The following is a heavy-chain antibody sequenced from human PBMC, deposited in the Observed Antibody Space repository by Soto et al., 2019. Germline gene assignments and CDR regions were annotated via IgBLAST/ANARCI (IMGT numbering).Heavy chain of an antibody. V-gene: IGHV6-1*01. J-gene: IGHJ6*02. Sequence: SQTLSLTCAISGDSVSSNSAAWNWIRQSPSRGLEWLGRTYYRSKWYNDYAVSVKSRITINPDTSKNQFSLQLNSVTPEDTAVYYCARDNRLLSGSSSSFYYYYGMDVWGQGTTVTV. D-gene: IGHD1-26*01. CDR3: ARDNRLLSGSSSSFYYYYGMDV. CDR1: GDSVSSNSAA. CDR2: TYYRSKWYN.